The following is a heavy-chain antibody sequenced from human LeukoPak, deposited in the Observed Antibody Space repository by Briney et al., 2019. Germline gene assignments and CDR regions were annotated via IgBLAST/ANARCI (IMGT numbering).Heavy chain of an antibody. CDR1: GGTFSSYA. V-gene: IGHV1-69*01. CDR3: ARGWVDPSPGSYYYYYMDV. Sequence: ASVKVSCKASGGTFSSYAISWVRQAPGQGLEWMGGIIPIFGTANYAQKFQGRVTITADESTSTAYMELSSLRSEDTAVYYCARGWVDPSPGSYYYYYMDVWGKGTTVTVSS. D-gene: IGHD3-16*01. J-gene: IGHJ6*03. CDR2: IIPIFGTA.